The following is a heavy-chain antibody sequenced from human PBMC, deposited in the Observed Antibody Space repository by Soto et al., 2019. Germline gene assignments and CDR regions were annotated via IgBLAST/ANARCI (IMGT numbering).Heavy chain of an antibody. V-gene: IGHV3-30*18. CDR2: ISYDGDNE. CDR1: GFTFSNYG. D-gene: IGHD2-2*01. Sequence: QVQLVESGGGVVQPGRSLRLSCAASGFTFSNYGMHWVRQAPGKGLEWVAIISYDGDNEYYADSGRGRFTISRDNSKNTLYLQTSSLRHEDTAVYYCAKDGGPVYCNSPGCSAKHFDYWGQGTLVTVSS. CDR3: AKDGGPVYCNSPGCSAKHFDY. J-gene: IGHJ4*02.